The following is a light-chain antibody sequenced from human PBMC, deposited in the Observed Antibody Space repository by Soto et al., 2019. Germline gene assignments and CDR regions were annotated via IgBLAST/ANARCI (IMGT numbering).Light chain of an antibody. Sequence: QSVLTQPPSASGTPGQRVTISCSGSSSNIGRNTVNWYQQLPGTAPKLLIYANTHRPSGVPDRFSGSKSATSASLAITGLQAEDEADYYCQSYDSSLSLVVFGGGTKLTVL. CDR1: SSNIGRNT. V-gene: IGLV1-44*01. CDR2: ANT. CDR3: QSYDSSLSLVV. J-gene: IGLJ2*01.